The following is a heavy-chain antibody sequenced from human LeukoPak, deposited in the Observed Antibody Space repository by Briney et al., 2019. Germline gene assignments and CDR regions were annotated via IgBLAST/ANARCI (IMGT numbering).Heavy chain of an antibody. D-gene: IGHD3-22*01. CDR1: GYTFTGYY. Sequence: ASVKVSCKASGYTFTGYYMHWVRQAPGQGLEWMGWINPNSGGTNYAQKFQGRVTMTRDTSISTAYMELSRLRSDDTAVYYCARDSGSSVYPLNWFDPWGQGTLVTVSS. J-gene: IGHJ5*02. CDR2: INPNSGGT. CDR3: ARDSGSSVYPLNWFDP. V-gene: IGHV1-2*02.